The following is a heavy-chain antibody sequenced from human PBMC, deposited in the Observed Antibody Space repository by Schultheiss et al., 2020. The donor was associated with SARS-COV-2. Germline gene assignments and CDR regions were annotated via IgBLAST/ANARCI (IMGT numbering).Heavy chain of an antibody. Sequence: ASVKVSCKASGYTFTRYFIHWVRQAPGQGLEWMGWISAYNGNTNYAQKLQGRVTMTTDTSTSTAYMELRSLRSDDTAVYYCARDITIFGVVMGGMDVWGQGTTVTVSS. CDR1: GYTFTRYF. J-gene: IGHJ6*02. CDR2: ISAYNGNT. CDR3: ARDITIFGVVMGGMDV. V-gene: IGHV1-18*04. D-gene: IGHD3-3*01.